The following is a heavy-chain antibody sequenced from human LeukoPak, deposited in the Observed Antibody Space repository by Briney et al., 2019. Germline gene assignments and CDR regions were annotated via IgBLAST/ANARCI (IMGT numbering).Heavy chain of an antibody. D-gene: IGHD5-18*01. J-gene: IGHJ4*02. V-gene: IGHV4-59*08. CDR3: ARRGGYSYGYGPPFDY. CDR1: GGSISGYY. Sequence: SETLSLTCTVSGGSISGYYWGWIRQPPGKGLEWIGYIYYNGNTNYNPSLTSRVTILVDTFKNQFSLKLTSVTAADTAIYYCARRGGYSYGYGPPFDYWGQGALVTVSS. CDR2: IYYNGNT.